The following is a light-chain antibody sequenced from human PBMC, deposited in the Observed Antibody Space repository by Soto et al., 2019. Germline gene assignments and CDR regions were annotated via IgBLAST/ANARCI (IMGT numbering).Light chain of an antibody. V-gene: IGKV3-15*01. Sequence: EIVMTQSPATLSVSPGERATLSCRASQSVSSNLAWYQQQPGQAPRLLIYAASTRATGIPARFSGSGPGTEFTLTISSMQSEDFAVYYCQQYENWPPTFGQGTKVDIK. CDR3: QQYENWPPT. J-gene: IGKJ1*01. CDR2: AAS. CDR1: QSVSSN.